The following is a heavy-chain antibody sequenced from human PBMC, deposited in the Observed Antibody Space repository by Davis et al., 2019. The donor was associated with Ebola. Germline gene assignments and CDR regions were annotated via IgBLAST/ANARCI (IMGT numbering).Heavy chain of an antibody. Sequence: MPSETLSLTCAVYGGSFSGYYWTWIRQPPGKGLEWIGEINYSGDTNYNPSLKGRVTMSVDTSKNQFSLLSSVTAADAAVYYCARGTLLAARPDYYYGLDVWGQGTTVTVSS. CDR1: GGSFSGYY. D-gene: IGHD6-6*01. CDR2: INYSGDT. J-gene: IGHJ6*02. CDR3: ARGTLLAARPDYYYGLDV. V-gene: IGHV4-34*01.